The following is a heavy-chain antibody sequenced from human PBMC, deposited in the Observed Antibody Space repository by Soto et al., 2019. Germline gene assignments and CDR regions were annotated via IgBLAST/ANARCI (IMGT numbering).Heavy chain of an antibody. CDR2: IYYSGST. CDR1: GGSISSSSYY. V-gene: IGHV4-39*06. D-gene: IGHD6-13*01. Sequence: SETLSLTCTVSGGSISSSSYYWGWIRQPPGKGLEWIGSIYYSGSTNYNQSLKSRVTISVDTSKNQYTLKLSSVTAADTAVYYCARDDIAARVFDYWGQGTLVTVSS. CDR3: ARDDIAARVFDY. J-gene: IGHJ4*02.